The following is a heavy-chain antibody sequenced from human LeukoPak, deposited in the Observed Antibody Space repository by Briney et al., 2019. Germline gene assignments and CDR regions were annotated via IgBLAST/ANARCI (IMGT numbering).Heavy chain of an antibody. V-gene: IGHV4-39*01. CDR1: GDSTTSRNYL. J-gene: IGHJ4*02. CDR3: ARHYAHGSGIYAPFGY. D-gene: IGHD3-10*01. CDR2: IYYSGKT. Sequence: SETLSLTCTVSGDSTTSRNYLWGWIRQPPGKGLEYIASIYYSGKTYYNPSLRSRVTMSIDSSENQFSLKLSAVTAADTAVYFCARHYAHGSGIYAPFGYWGQGALVTVSS.